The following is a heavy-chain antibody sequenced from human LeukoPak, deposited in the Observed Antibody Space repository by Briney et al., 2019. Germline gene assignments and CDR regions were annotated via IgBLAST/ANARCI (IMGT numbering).Heavy chain of an antibody. Sequence: SETLSLTCTVYGGSFSSYNWNSIRQPPGKGLEWIGEINHSGSTNYNPSLKSRVTISVDTSKNQFSLQLSSVTAADTAVYYCARAQPRYTGYYYDCCARWGQGTLVTVSS. CDR3: ARAQPRYTGYYYDCCAR. CDR1: GGSFSSYN. CDR2: INHSGST. J-gene: IGHJ4*02. V-gene: IGHV4-34*01. D-gene: IGHD3-9*01.